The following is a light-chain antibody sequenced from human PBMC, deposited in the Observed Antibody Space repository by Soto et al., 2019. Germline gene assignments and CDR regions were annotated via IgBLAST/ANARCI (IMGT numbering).Light chain of an antibody. CDR3: QHCNSYSEA. J-gene: IGKJ1*01. V-gene: IGKV1-5*03. Sequence: DIQMTQSPSTLSGSVGDRVTITCRASQTISSWLAWYQQKPGKAPKLLIYKASTLKSGVPSRFSGSESGTEFTLTISSLQPDDFATYYCQHCNSYSEAFGQGTKVDIK. CDR1: QTISSW. CDR2: KAS.